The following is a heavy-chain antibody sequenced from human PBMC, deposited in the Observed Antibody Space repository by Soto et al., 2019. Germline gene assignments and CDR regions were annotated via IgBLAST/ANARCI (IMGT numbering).Heavy chain of an antibody. J-gene: IGHJ4*02. CDR3: ARGRSVVPMAPFDY. V-gene: IGHV3-33*01. D-gene: IGHD2-15*01. CDR2: IWYDGSDK. CDR1: GFTFNTYT. Sequence: QVQLVESGGGVVQPGRSLRLSCAASGFTFNTYTMHWVRQAPGKGLEWVAVIWYDGSDKYYAGSVKGRSSISRDNSKNTVFLQMNSLRGEDTAVYYCARGRSVVPMAPFDYWGQGTLVNVSS.